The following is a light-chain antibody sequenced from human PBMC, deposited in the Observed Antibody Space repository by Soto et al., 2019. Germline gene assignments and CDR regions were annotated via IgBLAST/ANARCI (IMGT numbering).Light chain of an antibody. CDR2: EVS. CDR1: STDVGAYNY. J-gene: IGLJ2*01. CDR3: SSNTAYSHVV. Sequence: QSVLTQPASVSGSPGQSITISCTGTSTDVGAYNYVSWYQHHPGKVPKLLIYEVSARPSGVSNRFSGSKSGNTASLTISGLQPEDEADYYCSSNTAYSHVVFGGGTKVTVL. V-gene: IGLV2-14*01.